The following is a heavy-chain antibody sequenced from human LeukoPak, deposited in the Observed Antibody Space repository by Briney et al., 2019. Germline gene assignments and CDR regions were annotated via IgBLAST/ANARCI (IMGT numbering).Heavy chain of an antibody. V-gene: IGHV3-66*01. CDR2: IYNNGNT. Sequence: PGGSLRLSCAASGFTFSSYAMSWVRQAPGKGLDWVSVIYNNGNTFYADSVKGRFSISRDNSKNTLSLQMNSLRAEDTAVYYCARKTFNPYYFDYWGQGTLVTVSS. D-gene: IGHD2/OR15-2a*01. J-gene: IGHJ4*02. CDR3: ARKTFNPYYFDY. CDR1: GFTFSSYA.